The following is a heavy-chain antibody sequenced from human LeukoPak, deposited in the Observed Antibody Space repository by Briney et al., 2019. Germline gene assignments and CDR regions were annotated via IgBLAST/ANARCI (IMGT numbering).Heavy chain of an antibody. CDR2: IGYDGSKK. Sequence: GGSLRLSFAASGFTFSNYGMHWVRQTPGKGLEWVAFIGYDGSKKYYGDSVKGRFTISRDNSKNRLYLQMISLRAEDTAVYYCAKDPAWEYSSGTYMDVWGKGTTVTISS. J-gene: IGHJ6*03. CDR1: GFTFSNYG. D-gene: IGHD5-18*01. V-gene: IGHV3-30*02. CDR3: AKDPAWEYSSGTYMDV.